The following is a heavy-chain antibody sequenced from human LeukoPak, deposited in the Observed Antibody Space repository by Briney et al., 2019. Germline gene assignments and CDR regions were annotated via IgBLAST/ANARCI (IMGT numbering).Heavy chain of an antibody. CDR2: IYSGGST. CDR3: ARDSAYGSGSYLPGYYYYYGMDV. J-gene: IGHJ6*02. CDR1: GFTVSSNY. Sequence: GGSLRLSCAASGFTVSSNYMSWVRQAPGKGLEWVSVIYSGGSTYYADSVKGRFTISRDNSKNTLYLQMNSLRAEDTAVYYCARDSAYGSGSYLPGYYYYYGMDVWGQGTTVTVSS. V-gene: IGHV3-66*01. D-gene: IGHD3-10*01.